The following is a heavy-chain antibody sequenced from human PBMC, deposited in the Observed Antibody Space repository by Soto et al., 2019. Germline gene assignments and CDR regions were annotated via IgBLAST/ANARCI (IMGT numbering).Heavy chain of an antibody. CDR3: ARVADTAMVEGYFDY. CDR1: GGTFSSYA. D-gene: IGHD5-18*01. Sequence: SVKVSCKASGGTFSSYAISWVRQAPGQGLEWMGGIIPIFGTANYAQKFQGRVTITADESTSTAYMELSSLRSEDTAVYYCARVADTAMVEGYFDYWGQGTLVTVSS. CDR2: IIPIFGTA. J-gene: IGHJ4*02. V-gene: IGHV1-69*13.